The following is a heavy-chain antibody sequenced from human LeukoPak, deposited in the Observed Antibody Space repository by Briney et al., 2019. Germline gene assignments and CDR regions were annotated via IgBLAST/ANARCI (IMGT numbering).Heavy chain of an antibody. CDR2: INTNSGHP. V-gene: IGHV7-4-1*02. J-gene: IGHJ4*02. CDR3: ARPFDTISYFDY. Sequence: GASVNVSCTASGYTFTRFALNWVRQAPGQGLQWMGWINTNSGHPTYAQGFTGRFVFSLDTSVSTAYLQINSLKAEDTAVYYCARPFDTISYFDYWGQGTPVTVSS. CDR1: GYTFTRFA. D-gene: IGHD3-10*01.